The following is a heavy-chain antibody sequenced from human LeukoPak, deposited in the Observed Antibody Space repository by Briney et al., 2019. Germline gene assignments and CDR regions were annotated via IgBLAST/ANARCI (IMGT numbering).Heavy chain of an antibody. CDR1: GYTFTGYY. CDR2: INPNSGGT. V-gene: IGHV1-2*02. J-gene: IGHJ6*03. D-gene: IGHD6-13*01. CDR3: AREPGIAAAGNYYYYYMDV. Sequence: ASVKVSCKASGYTFTGYYMHWVRQAPGQGLEWMGWINPNSGGTNYAQKFQGRVTMTRDTSISTAYMELSRLRSDDTAVYYCAREPGIAAAGNYYYYYMDVWGKGTTVTISS.